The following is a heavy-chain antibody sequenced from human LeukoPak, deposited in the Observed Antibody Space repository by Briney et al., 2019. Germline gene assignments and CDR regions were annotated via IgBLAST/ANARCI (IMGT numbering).Heavy chain of an antibody. V-gene: IGHV1-46*01. J-gene: IGHJ3*02. CDR3: ARGPLHDYGDI. CDR1: GYTFTSYY. Sequence: ASVKVSCKASGYTFTSYYMHWVRQAPGQGLEWMGIINPSGGSTSYAQKFQGRVTMSRDTSTSTVYMELSSLRSEDTAVHYCARGPLHDYGDIWGQGTMVTVSS. D-gene: IGHD4-17*01. CDR2: INPSGGST.